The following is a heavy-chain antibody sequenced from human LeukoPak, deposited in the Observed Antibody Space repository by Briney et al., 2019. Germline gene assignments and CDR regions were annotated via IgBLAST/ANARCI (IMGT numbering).Heavy chain of an antibody. J-gene: IGHJ4*02. CDR3: ARAVKKDPFDY. D-gene: IGHD4-17*01. CDR1: GFTFSNAW. CDR2: IKSKTDGGTT. Sequence: GGSLRLSCAASGFTFSNAWMSWVRQAPGKGLEWVGRIKSKTDGGTTDYAAPVKGRFTISRDDSKNTLYLQMNSLKTEDTAVYYCARAVKKDPFDYWGQGTLVTVSS. V-gene: IGHV3-15*01.